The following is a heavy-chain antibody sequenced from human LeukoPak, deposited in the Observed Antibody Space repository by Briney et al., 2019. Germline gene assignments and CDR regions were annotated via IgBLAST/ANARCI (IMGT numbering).Heavy chain of an antibody. CDR1: VYTFTSYD. J-gene: IGHJ4*02. V-gene: IGHV1-2*02. CDR3: ARWAGSYWIDY. Sequence: GASVNVSCKPSVYTFTSYDINWVRQAPGQGLEWMGWINPNSGGTNYAQKFQGRVTMTRDTSISTAYMELSRLRTDDTAVYYCARWAGSYWIDYWGQGTLVTVSS. D-gene: IGHD1-26*01. CDR2: INPNSGGT.